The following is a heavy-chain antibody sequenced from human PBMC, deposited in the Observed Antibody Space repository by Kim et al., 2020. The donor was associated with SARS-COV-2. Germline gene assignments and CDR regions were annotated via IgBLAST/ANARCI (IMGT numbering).Heavy chain of an antibody. Sequence: GGSLRLSCAASGFSFSTSWMTWVRQAPGKGLEWVTNIKEDGSEKFYLDSVRGRFTISRDNAENSLFLQMDSLRAEDTAVYYCAKTSGFFDVCGHGTLVTV. CDR1: GFSFSTSW. J-gene: IGHJ4*01. D-gene: IGHD3-10*01. CDR3: AKTSGFFDV. V-gene: IGHV3-7*01. CDR2: IKEDGSEK.